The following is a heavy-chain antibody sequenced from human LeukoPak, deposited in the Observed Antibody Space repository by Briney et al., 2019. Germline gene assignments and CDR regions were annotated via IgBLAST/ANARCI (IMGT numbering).Heavy chain of an antibody. CDR2: INPNSGGT. J-gene: IGHJ4*02. CDR3: ARDDGVRYFDWPPSY. D-gene: IGHD3-9*01. V-gene: IGHV1-2*02. Sequence: GASVKVSCKASGYTFTSYYMHWVRQAPGQGLEWMGWINPNSGGTNYAQKFQGRVTMTRDTSISTAYMELSRLRSDDTAVYYCARDDGVRYFDWPPSYWGQGTLVTVSS. CDR1: GYTFTSYY.